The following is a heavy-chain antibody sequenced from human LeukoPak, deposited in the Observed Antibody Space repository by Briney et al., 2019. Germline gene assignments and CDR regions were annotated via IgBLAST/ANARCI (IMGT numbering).Heavy chain of an antibody. CDR1: GFTFSSYA. CDR2: IRYDGSNK. J-gene: IGHJ4*02. Sequence: GRSLRLSCAASGFTFSSYAMNWVRQAPGKGLEWVAFIRYDGSNKYYADSVKGRFTISRDNSKNTLYLQMNSLRAEDTAVYCCANVARPMVRGYHDYWGQGTLVTVSS. D-gene: IGHD3-10*01. V-gene: IGHV3-30*04. CDR3: ANVARPMVRGYHDY.